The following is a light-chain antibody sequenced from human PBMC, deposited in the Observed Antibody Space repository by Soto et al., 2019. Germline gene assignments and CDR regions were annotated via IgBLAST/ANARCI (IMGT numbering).Light chain of an antibody. V-gene: IGKV3-11*01. CDR2: DAS. CDR3: QQSHSWPLT. Sequence: EIVLTPSPASLSLSPGERAILSCRASQSVSTCLAWYQQKPGQAPRLLIYDASSWATGIPSRFSGSGSGTDFTLTISSLEPEDFAVYYCQQSHSWPLTFGRGTKVDIK. CDR1: QSVSTC. J-gene: IGKJ4*01.